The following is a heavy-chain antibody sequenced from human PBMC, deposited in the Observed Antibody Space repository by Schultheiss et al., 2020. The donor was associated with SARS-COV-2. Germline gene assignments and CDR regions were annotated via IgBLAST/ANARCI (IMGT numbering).Heavy chain of an antibody. D-gene: IGHD3-3*01. CDR2: INHSGST. J-gene: IGHJ4*02. CDR3: ARGLRWSGYYFDY. CDR1: GGSFSGYY. Sequence: SETLSLTCAVYGGSFSGYYCSWIRQPPGKGLEWIGEINHSGSTNYNPSLKSRVTISVDTSKNQFSLKLSSVTAADTAVYYCARGLRWSGYYFDYWGQGTLVTVSS. V-gene: IGHV4-34*01.